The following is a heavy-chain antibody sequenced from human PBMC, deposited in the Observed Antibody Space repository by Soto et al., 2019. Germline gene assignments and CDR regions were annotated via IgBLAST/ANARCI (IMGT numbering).Heavy chain of an antibody. J-gene: IGHJ4*02. Sequence: SVKVSCKASGGTFSSYAISWVRQAPGQGLEWMGGIIPIFGAANYAQKFQGRVTITADESTSTAYMELSSLRAEDTAVYYCARDYYKYYDSSGYYRSPAYWGQGTLVTVSS. D-gene: IGHD3-22*01. CDR2: IIPIFGAA. V-gene: IGHV1-69*13. CDR1: GGTFSSYA. CDR3: ARDYYKYYDSSGYYRSPAY.